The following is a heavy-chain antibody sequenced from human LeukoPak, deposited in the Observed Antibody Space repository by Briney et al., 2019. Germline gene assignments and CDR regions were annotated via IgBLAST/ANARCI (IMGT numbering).Heavy chain of an antibody. CDR3: ERDDNWAFDY. Sequence: GGSLRLSCAASGFTFSRYSMNWVRQAPGKGLEWISYIGKTNAIYDADSVKGRFTISRDNAKNSLYLQMNSLRPDDTAVYYCERDDNWAFDYWGQGTLVTVSS. V-gene: IGHV3-48*04. D-gene: IGHD1-1*01. CDR1: GFTFSRYS. J-gene: IGHJ4*02. CDR2: IGKTNAI.